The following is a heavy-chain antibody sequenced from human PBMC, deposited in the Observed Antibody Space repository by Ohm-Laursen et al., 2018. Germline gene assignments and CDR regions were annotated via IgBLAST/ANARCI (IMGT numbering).Heavy chain of an antibody. CDR3: ARDISLYYYDSSGYPPFDP. CDR2: IYYSGST. Sequence: TLSLTCTVSGGSISPYYWSWIRQPPGKGLEWIGYIYYSGSTNYNPSLKSRVTISVDTSKNQFSLKLSSVTAADTAVYYCARDISLYYYDSSGYPPFDPWGQGTLVTVSS. V-gene: IGHV4-59*12. J-gene: IGHJ5*02. D-gene: IGHD3-22*01. CDR1: GGSISPYY.